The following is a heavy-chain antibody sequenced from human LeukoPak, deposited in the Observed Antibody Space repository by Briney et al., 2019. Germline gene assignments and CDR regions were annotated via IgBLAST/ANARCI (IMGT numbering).Heavy chain of an antibody. Sequence: ASVKVSCKASGYTFTSYYMHWVRQAPGQGLEWMGLINPTGVSTGYAQKFQCRVTMTRDMSTSTDYMELSSLRSEDTAIYYCARDNSVGDNAWWFDPWGQGTLVTVSS. CDR2: INPTGVST. CDR3: ARDNSVGDNAWWFDP. CDR1: GYTFTSYY. V-gene: IGHV1-46*01. D-gene: IGHD1-26*01. J-gene: IGHJ5*02.